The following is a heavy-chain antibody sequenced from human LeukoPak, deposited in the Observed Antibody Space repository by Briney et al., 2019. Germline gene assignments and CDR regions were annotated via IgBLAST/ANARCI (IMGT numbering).Heavy chain of an antibody. J-gene: IGHJ4*02. V-gene: IGHV5-10-1*01. CDR2: IDPNDGYT. CDR1: GYSFTTFW. CDR3: ATLHDSGTYYSSFDY. Sequence: GESLRISCQGSGYSFTTFWISWVRQMPGKGLEWMGRIDPNDGYTNYSPAFQGHVTISVDKSISTAYLQWSSLKASDTAMYYCATLHDSGTYYSSFDYWGQGTLVTVSS. D-gene: IGHD3-10*01.